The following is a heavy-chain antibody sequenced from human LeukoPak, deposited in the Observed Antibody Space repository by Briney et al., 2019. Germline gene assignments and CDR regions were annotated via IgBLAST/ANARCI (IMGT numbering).Heavy chain of an antibody. V-gene: IGHV3-30*02. Sequence: PGGSLRLSCAASGFTFSSYGMHWVRQAPGKGLEWVAFIRYDGSNKYYADSVKGRFTISRDNSKNTLYLQMNSLRAEDTAVYYCARFPVGATPFDYWGQGTLVTVSS. CDR3: ARFPVGATPFDY. D-gene: IGHD1-26*01. J-gene: IGHJ4*02. CDR1: GFTFSSYG. CDR2: IRYDGSNK.